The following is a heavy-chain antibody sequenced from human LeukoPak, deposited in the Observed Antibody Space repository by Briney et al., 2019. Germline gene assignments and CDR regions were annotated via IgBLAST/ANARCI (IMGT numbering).Heavy chain of an antibody. CDR2: IKQDGSEK. D-gene: IGHD3-22*01. J-gene: IGHJ3*02. Sequence: PGGSLRLSCAASGFTFSSYWMSWVRQAPGKGLEWVANIKQDGSEKYYVDSVKGRFTISRDNAKNSLYLQMNSLRAEDTAVYYCARGSYDSSGYYPIDAFDIWGQGTMVTVSS. CDR1: GFTFSSYW. CDR3: ARGSYDSSGYYPIDAFDI. V-gene: IGHV3-7*01.